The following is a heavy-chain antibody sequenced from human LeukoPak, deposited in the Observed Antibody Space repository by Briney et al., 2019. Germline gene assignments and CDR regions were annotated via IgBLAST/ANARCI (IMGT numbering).Heavy chain of an antibody. CDR2: INHSGST. J-gene: IGHJ4*02. D-gene: IGHD4-17*01. Sequence: SETLSLTCAVYGGSFSGDYWSWIRQPPGKGLEWIGEINHSGSTNYNPSLKSRVTISVDTSKNQFSLKLSSVTAADTAVYYCARATRVTVTTSIDYWGQGTLVTVSS. CDR3: ARATRVTVTTSIDY. V-gene: IGHV4-34*01. CDR1: GGSFSGDY.